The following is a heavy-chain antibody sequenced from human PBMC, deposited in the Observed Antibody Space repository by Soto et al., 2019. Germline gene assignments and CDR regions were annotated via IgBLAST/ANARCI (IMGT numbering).Heavy chain of an antibody. CDR1: GFTFSSYG. V-gene: IGHV3-30*18. Sequence: QVQLVESGGGVVQPGRSLRLSCAVSGFTFSSYGMHWVRQAPGKGLEWVAHISYDGSNEHYVDYVMGRFTISRDNSKNTLYLQMNSVRAEDTAVYYCAKDNIFDYWGQGTLVTVSS. CDR2: ISYDGSNE. J-gene: IGHJ4*02. CDR3: AKDNIFDY.